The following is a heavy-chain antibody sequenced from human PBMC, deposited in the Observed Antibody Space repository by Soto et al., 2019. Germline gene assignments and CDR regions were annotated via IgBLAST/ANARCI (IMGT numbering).Heavy chain of an antibody. Sequence: QMQLVESGGGVVQPGRSLRLSCAASGFIFSSYGMHWVRQAPGKGLEWVAVTWFDGSNEDYRDSVKGRFTVSRDNSKNTLYLQMNGLSDEDAAMYYFARDLSSGQDGFDIWGQGTMVIVSS. CDR1: GFIFSSYG. CDR2: TWFDGSNE. J-gene: IGHJ3*02. D-gene: IGHD6-19*01. V-gene: IGHV3-33*01. CDR3: ARDLSSGQDGFDI.